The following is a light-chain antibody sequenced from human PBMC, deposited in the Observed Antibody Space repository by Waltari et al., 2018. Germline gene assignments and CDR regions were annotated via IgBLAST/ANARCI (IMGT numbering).Light chain of an antibody. V-gene: IGLV2-14*03. Sequence: QSALTQPASVSGSPGQSITISCTGTSSDIGRYNYVSWFQQHPGKAPKLMIYDVRNRPSGVSNRFSGYKSDYTASLTISGLQAEDEAVYFCNSFTSSNTVIFGGGTKLTV. CDR3: NSFTSSNTVI. J-gene: IGLJ2*01. CDR1: SSDIGRYNY. CDR2: DVR.